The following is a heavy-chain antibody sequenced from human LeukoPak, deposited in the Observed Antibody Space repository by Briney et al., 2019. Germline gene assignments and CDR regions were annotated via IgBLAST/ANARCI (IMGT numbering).Heavy chain of an antibody. Sequence: ASVKVSCKASGYTYTGYYIHWVRQAPGQGLEWMGWINPNSGGTNYAQKFQGRVTMTRDTSISTAYMELSRLRSDDTAVYYCARSYSSSWYDMSAFDIWGQGTVVTVSS. V-gene: IGHV1-2*02. CDR2: INPNSGGT. D-gene: IGHD6-13*01. CDR3: ARSYSSSWYDMSAFDI. J-gene: IGHJ3*02. CDR1: GYTYTGYY.